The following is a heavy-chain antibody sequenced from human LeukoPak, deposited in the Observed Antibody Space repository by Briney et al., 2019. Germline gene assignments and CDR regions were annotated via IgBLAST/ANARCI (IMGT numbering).Heavy chain of an antibody. CDR3: ARDLGRGHFLY. V-gene: IGHV4-59*01. CDR2: IYYSGST. D-gene: IGHD3-10*01. J-gene: IGHJ4*02. Sequence: SETLSLTCTVSGGSISSYYWSWIRQPPGKGLEWIGYIYYSGSTNYNPSLKSRVTISVDTSKNQFSLKLSSVTAADTAVYYCARDLGRGHFLYWGQGILVTVSS. CDR1: GGSISSYY.